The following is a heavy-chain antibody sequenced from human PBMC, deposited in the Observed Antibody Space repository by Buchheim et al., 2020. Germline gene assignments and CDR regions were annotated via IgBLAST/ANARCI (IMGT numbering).Heavy chain of an antibody. CDR3: AKGEGSGSYLSWHGTDYYYYGMDV. D-gene: IGHD3-10*01. CDR1: GFTFSSYA. J-gene: IGHJ6*02. V-gene: IGHV3-23*01. CDR2: ISGSGGST. Sequence: EVQLLESGGGLVQPGGSLRLSCAASGFTFSSYAMSWVRQAPGKGLEWVSAISGSGGSTYYADSVKGRFTISRDNSKNTLYLQMNSLRAEDTAVYYCAKGEGSGSYLSWHGTDYYYYGMDVWGQGTT.